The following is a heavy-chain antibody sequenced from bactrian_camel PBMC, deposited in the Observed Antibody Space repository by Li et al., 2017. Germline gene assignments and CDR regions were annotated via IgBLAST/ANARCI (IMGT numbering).Heavy chain of an antibody. V-gene: IGHV3S6*01. J-gene: IGHJ4*01. CDR1: GFSISDTW. Sequence: HVQLVESGGGLVQPGGSLTLSCAASGFSISDTWMHWVRQAPGKGLEWVSGIYSDGSNTYYADSVKGRFTISRDKAKNTVYLQLNSLQTEDMGMYFCAKASIDTWAPQWDHWGQGTQVTVS. D-gene: IGHD3*01. CDR2: IYSDGSNT. CDR3: AKASIDTWAPQWDH.